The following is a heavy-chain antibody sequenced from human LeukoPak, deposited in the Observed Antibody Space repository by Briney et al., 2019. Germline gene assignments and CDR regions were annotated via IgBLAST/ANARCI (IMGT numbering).Heavy chain of an antibody. J-gene: IGHJ4*02. D-gene: IGHD3-22*01. Sequence: SKTLPPPCPFKVGSFIGYYWTWIGNPPGKGREWFGEINHSGSTNYNPSLKSRVTISVDTSKNQFSLKLSSVTAADTAVYYCAREPYYYDSSGYPWDYWGQGTLVTVSS. CDR3: AREPYYYDSSGYPWDY. V-gene: IGHV4-34*01. CDR2: INHSGST. CDR1: VGSFIGYY.